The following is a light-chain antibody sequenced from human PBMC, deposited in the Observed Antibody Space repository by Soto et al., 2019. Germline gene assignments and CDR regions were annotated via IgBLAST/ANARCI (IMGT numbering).Light chain of an antibody. CDR1: QGISNC. CDR2: AAS. V-gene: IGKV1-16*02. J-gene: IGKJ3*01. Sequence: DIQMTHSPSSLSASVGDRVPITCLASQGISNCLAWFQQKPGKAPKSLIYAASSLQSGVPSKFSGSGSATYYTLSISSLQPEDFANYYCQQYNSYPFTFGPGIKVDFK. CDR3: QQYNSYPFT.